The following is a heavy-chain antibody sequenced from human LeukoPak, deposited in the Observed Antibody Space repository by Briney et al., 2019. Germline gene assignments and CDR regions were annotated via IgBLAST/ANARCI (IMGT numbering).Heavy chain of an antibody. J-gene: IGHJ4*02. CDR2: IYYSGST. V-gene: IGHV4-59*01. CDR3: ASTNDRYYFDY. Sequence: SETLSLTCTVSGGSISSYYWSWIRQPPGKGPEWIGYIYYSGSTNYNPSLKSRVTISVDTSKNQFSLKLSSVTAADTAVYYCASTNDRYYFDYWGQGTLVTVSS. CDR1: GGSISSYY. D-gene: IGHD1-1*01.